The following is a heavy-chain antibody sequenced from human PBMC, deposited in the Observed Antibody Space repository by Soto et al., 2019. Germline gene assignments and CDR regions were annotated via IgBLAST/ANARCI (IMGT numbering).Heavy chain of an antibody. CDR1: GGSFSGYY. D-gene: IGHD3-9*01. CDR2: INHSGST. CDR3: ARADDILTGYYLGGHYYGMDV. V-gene: IGHV4-34*01. J-gene: IGHJ6*02. Sequence: SETLSLTCAVYGGSFSGYYWSWIRQPPGKGLEWIGEINHSGSTNYNPSLKSRVTISVDTSKNQFSLKLSSVTAADTAVYYCARADDILTGYYLGGHYYGMDVWGQGXTVTVSS.